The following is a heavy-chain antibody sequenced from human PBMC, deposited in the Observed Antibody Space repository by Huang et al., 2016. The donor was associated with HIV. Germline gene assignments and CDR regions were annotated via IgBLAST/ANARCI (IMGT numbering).Heavy chain of an antibody. D-gene: IGHD3-22*01. Sequence: QVQLVQSGAEVKKPGSSVKVSCKASGGTFSSYAISWVRQAPGQGLEWLGGISPIFGTANYAQKFQGRGTMTADEFTSTAYMELSSLRSEDTAVYYCARGPTGGYYYYFDYWGQGTLVTVSS. CDR2: ISPIFGTA. V-gene: IGHV1-69*01. CDR1: GGTFSSYA. CDR3: ARGPTGGYYYYFDY. J-gene: IGHJ4*02.